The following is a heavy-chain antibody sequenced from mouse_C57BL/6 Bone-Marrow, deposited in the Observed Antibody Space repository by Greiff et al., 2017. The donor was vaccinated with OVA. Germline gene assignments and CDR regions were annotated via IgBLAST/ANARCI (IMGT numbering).Heavy chain of an antibody. CDR2: IDPETGGT. CDR3: TRYYGSFYAMDY. Sequence: QVQLQQSGAELVRPGASVTLSCKASGYTFTDYEMHWVKQTPVHGLEWIGAIDPETGGTAYNQKFKGKAILTADKSSSTAYMELRSLTSEDSAVYYGTRYYGSFYAMDYWGQGTSVTVSS. D-gene: IGHD1-1*01. J-gene: IGHJ4*01. CDR1: GYTFTDYE. V-gene: IGHV1-15*01.